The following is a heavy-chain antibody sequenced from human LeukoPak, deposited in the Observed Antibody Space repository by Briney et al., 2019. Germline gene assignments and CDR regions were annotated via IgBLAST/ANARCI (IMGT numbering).Heavy chain of an antibody. CDR2: INHSGST. V-gene: IGHV4-34*01. J-gene: IGHJ3*02. CDR1: GGSFSGYY. Sequence: SETLSLTCAVYGGSFSGYYWSWIRQPPGKGLEWIGEINHSGSTNYNPSLKSRVTISVDTSKNQFSLKLSSVTAADTAVYYCARVLVSGWGLLRHPGDAFDIWGQGTMVTVSS. D-gene: IGHD1-26*01. CDR3: ARVLVSGWGLLRHPGDAFDI.